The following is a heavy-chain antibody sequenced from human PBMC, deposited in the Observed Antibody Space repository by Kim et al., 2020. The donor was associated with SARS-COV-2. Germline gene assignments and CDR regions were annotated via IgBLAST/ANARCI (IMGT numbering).Heavy chain of an antibody. V-gene: IGHV3-23*01. CDR2: ISGSGGKT. J-gene: IGHJ4*02. Sequence: GGSLRLSCAASGFTFSNYAMSWVRQAPGKGLEWVSIISGSGGKTYYADSVKGRFTISRDNSKNTLYLEMNTLRAEDTAVHYCAKGTDLLTGWTDSWGQGTLVTVSS. CDR3: AKGTDLLTGWTDS. CDR1: GFTFSNYA. D-gene: IGHD3-9*01.